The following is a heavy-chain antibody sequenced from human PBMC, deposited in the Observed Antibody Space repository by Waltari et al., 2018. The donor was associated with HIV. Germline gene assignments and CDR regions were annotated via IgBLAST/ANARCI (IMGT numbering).Heavy chain of an antibody. CDR1: GGSFSGYY. Sequence: QVQLQQWGAGLLKPSATLSLTCAVYGGSFSGYYLTWIRQSPGKGLEWIGEINHSGSTNYIPSLKSRVTISVDTSKNQFSLKLSSVTAADTAVYYCGRTYYYDSSGYLFFGLDIWGRGTMVTVSS. D-gene: IGHD3-22*01. V-gene: IGHV4-34*01. CDR3: GRTYYYDSSGYLFFGLDI. J-gene: IGHJ3*02. CDR2: INHSGST.